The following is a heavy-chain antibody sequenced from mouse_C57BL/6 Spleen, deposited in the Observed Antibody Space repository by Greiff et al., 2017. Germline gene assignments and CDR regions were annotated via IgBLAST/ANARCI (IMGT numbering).Heavy chain of an antibody. CDR1: GYTFTDYE. D-gene: IGHD1-1*01. V-gene: IGHV1-15*01. J-gene: IGHJ3*01. CDR3: TSPGYYGSSYPFAY. Sequence: QVQLQQSGAELVRPGASVTLSCKASGYTFTDYEMHWVKQTPVHGLEWIGAIDPETGGTAYNQKFKGKAILTADKSSSTAYMELRGLTSEDSAVYYCTSPGYYGSSYPFAYWGQGTLVTVSA. CDR2: IDPETGGT.